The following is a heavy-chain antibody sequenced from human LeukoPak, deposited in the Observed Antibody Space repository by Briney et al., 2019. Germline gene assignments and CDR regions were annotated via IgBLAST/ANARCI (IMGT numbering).Heavy chain of an antibody. CDR2: IWYDGSNK. CDR3: ARDPWLGELLPHDY. CDR1: GFTFSSYG. J-gene: IGHJ4*02. D-gene: IGHD3-10*01. Sequence: GGSLRLSCAASGFTFSSYGMHWVRQAPGKGLEWVAVIWYDGSNKYYADSVKGRFTISRDNSKNTLYLQMNSLRAEDTAVYYCARDPWLGELLPHDYWGQGTLVTVSS. V-gene: IGHV3-33*01.